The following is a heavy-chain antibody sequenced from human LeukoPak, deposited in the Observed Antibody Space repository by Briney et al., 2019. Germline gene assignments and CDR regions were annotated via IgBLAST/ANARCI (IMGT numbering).Heavy chain of an antibody. CDR1: GFTFSSYW. CDR3: ARGSAGYSSGWYNWGIEETVYYFDY. Sequence: PGGSLRLSCAASGFTFSSYWMHWVRQAPGKGLVWVSRINSDGSSTSYADSVKGRFTISRDNAKNTLYLQMNSLRAEDTAVYYCARGSAGYSSGWYNWGIEETVYYFDYWGQGTLVTVSS. D-gene: IGHD6-19*01. V-gene: IGHV3-74*01. CDR2: INSDGSST. J-gene: IGHJ4*02.